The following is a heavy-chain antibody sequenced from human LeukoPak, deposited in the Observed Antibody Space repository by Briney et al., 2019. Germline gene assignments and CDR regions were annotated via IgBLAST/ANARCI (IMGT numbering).Heavy chain of an antibody. Sequence: IPGGSLRLSCAASGFSFSSYFMHWVRQAPGKGLEWVSSISFDSGAETHYADSVKGRFTVSRDNTKNSMYLQMDSLTAEDTALYFCTRDLPATISLDDDYWGPGILVTVSS. CDR1: GFSFSSYF. V-gene: IGHV3-21*04. CDR2: ISFDSGAET. J-gene: IGHJ4*02. D-gene: IGHD5-12*01. CDR3: TRDLPATISLDDDY.